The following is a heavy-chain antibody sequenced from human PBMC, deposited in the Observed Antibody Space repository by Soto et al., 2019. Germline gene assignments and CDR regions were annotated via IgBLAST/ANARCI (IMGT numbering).Heavy chain of an antibody. Sequence: EVQLVQSGAEVKKPGESLKISCKGSGYSFTSYWIGWVRQMPGKGLEWMGIIYPGDSDTRYSPSFQGQVTISADKSISTAYLQWSSLKASDTAMYYCAAYYDSSGYQYYFDYWGQGTLVTVSS. J-gene: IGHJ4*02. CDR3: AAYYDSSGYQYYFDY. CDR1: GYSFTSYW. CDR2: IYPGDSDT. V-gene: IGHV5-51*03. D-gene: IGHD3-22*01.